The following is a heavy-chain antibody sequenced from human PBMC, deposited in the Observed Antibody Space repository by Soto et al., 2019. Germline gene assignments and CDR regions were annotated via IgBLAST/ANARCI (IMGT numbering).Heavy chain of an antibody. CDR3: ARGKLYCTNGVCYNNWSDP. D-gene: IGHD2-8*01. J-gene: IGHJ5*02. V-gene: IGHV4-34*01. CDR1: GGSFSGYY. CDR2: INHSGST. Sequence: SETLSLTCAVYGGSFSGYYWSWIRQPPGKGLEWIGEINHSGSTNYNPSLKSRVTISVDTSKNQFSLKLSSVTAADTAVYYCARGKLYCTNGVCYNNWSDPWGQGTLVTVSS.